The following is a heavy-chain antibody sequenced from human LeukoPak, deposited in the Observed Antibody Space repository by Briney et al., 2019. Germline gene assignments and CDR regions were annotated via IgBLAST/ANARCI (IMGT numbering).Heavy chain of an antibody. CDR2: IYYSGST. V-gene: IGHV4-39*01. CDR1: XGSXXXXSYY. J-gene: IGHJ4*02. D-gene: IGHD1-26*01. Sequence: TVXXGSXXXXSYYXGWXRXPXXXXXEXIGSIYYSGSTYYNPSLKSRVTISVDTSKNQFSLKLSSVTAADTAVYYCARLVVWELLGDYYFDYWGQGTLVTVSS. CDR3: ARLVVWELLGDYYFDY.